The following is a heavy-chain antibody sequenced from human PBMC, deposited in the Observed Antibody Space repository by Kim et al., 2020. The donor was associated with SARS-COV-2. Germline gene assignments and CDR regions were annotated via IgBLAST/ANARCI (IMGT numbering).Heavy chain of an antibody. CDR2: ISSSGSTI. CDR1: GFTFSDYY. D-gene: IGHD3-9*01. J-gene: IGHJ1*01. Sequence: GGSLRLSCAASGFTFSDYYMSWIRQAPGKGLEWVSYISSSGSTIYYADSVKGRFTISRDNAKNSLYLQMNSLRAEDTAVYYCARTYYDILTRAEYFQHWGQGTLVTVSS. CDR3: ARTYYDILTRAEYFQH. V-gene: IGHV3-11*01.